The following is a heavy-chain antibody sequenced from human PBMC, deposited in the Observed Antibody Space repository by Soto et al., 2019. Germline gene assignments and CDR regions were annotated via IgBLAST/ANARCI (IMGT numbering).Heavy chain of an antibody. CDR3: ARARRGYIAAAVPDY. CDR2: INHSGST. J-gene: IGHJ4*02. V-gene: IGHV4-34*01. D-gene: IGHD6-13*01. Sequence: SETLSLTCAVYGGSFSGYYWSWIRQPPGKGLEWIGEINHSGSTNYNPSLKSRVTISVDTSKKKFSLKLSSVTAADTAVYYCARARRGYIAAAVPDYWGQGTLVTVSS. CDR1: GGSFSGYY.